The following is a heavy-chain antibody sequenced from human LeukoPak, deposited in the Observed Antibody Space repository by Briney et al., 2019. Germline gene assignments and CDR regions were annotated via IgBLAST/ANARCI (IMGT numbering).Heavy chain of an antibody. Sequence: GGSLRLSCAASGFTFSSYSMNWVHQAPGKGLEWVSSISSSSSYIYYADSVKGRFTISRDNAKNSLYLQMNSLRAEDTAVYYCARTSSIAVAEDAFDIWGQGTMVTVSS. V-gene: IGHV3-21*01. CDR2: ISSSSSYI. CDR1: GFTFSSYS. CDR3: ARTSSIAVAEDAFDI. J-gene: IGHJ3*02. D-gene: IGHD6-19*01.